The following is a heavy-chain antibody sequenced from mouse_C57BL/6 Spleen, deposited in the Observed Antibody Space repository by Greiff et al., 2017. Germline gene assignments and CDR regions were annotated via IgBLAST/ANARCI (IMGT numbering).Heavy chain of an antibody. D-gene: IGHD1-1*01. J-gene: IGHJ1*03. CDR2: IYPGSGST. V-gene: IGHV1-55*01. CDR3: ARGGFITTVVAKDWYVDV. Sequence: QVQLQQPGAELVKPGASVKMSCKASGYTFTSYWITWVKQRPGQGLEWIGDIYPGSGSTNYNEKFKSKATLTVDTSSSTAYMQLSSLTSEDSAVYYCARGGFITTVVAKDWYVDVWGTGTTVTVSS. CDR1: GYTFTSYW.